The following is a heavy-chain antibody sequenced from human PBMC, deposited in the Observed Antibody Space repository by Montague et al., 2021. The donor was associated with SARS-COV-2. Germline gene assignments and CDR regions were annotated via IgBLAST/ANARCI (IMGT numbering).Heavy chain of an antibody. J-gene: IGHJ4*02. Sequence: SETLSLTCAVYGGSFSGYYWSWIRQPPGKGLEWIGEINHSGSTNYNPSLKSRVTISADTSKNQFSQKLSSVTAADTAVYYCARGSRQWLVRPPHYYYFDYWGRGTLVTVSS. CDR3: ARGSRQWLVRPPHYYYFDY. CDR2: INHSGST. D-gene: IGHD6-19*01. CDR1: GGSFSGYY. V-gene: IGHV4-34*01.